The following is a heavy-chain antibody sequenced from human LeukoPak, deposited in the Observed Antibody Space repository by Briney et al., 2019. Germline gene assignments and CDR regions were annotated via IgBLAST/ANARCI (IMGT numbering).Heavy chain of an antibody. J-gene: IGHJ6*03. V-gene: IGHV3-23*01. CDR2: ISGSGGST. CDR1: GFTFSSYA. D-gene: IGHD3-16*02. CDR3: AKDGEPRYRRYYCYMDI. Sequence: PGGSLRLSCASSGFTFSSYAMSWVRQAPGKGLEWVSGISGSGGSTYYADSVEGRFTISRDNSNNTLYLQMTSLRAEDTAIYYCAKDGEPRYRRYYCYMDIWGKGTTVTVSS.